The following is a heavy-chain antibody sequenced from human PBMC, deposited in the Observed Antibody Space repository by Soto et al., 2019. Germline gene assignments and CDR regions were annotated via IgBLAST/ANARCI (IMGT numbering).Heavy chain of an antibody. Sequence: QVQLVESGGGVVQPGRSLRLSCAASGFTFSSYGMHWVRQAPGKGLEWVAVIWYDGSNKYYADSVKGRFTISRDNSKNTLYLQMNSLRAEDTAVYYCARPPRTVSWSVGYWGQGTLVTVSS. CDR1: GFTFSSYG. V-gene: IGHV3-33*01. J-gene: IGHJ4*02. CDR2: IWYDGSNK. D-gene: IGHD3-3*01. CDR3: ARPPRTVSWSVGY.